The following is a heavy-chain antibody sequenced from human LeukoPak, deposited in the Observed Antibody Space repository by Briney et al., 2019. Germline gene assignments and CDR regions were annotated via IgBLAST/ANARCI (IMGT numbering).Heavy chain of an antibody. CDR3: ARHGRRGSMIVVVITA. Sequence: TSETLSLTCAVYGGSFSGYYWSWIRQPPGKGLEWIGEINHSGSTNYNPSLKSRVTISVDTSKNQFSLKLSSVTAADTAVYYCARHGRRGSMIVVVITAWGQGTLVTVSS. CDR2: INHSGST. CDR1: GGSFSGYY. J-gene: IGHJ5*02. V-gene: IGHV4-34*01. D-gene: IGHD3-22*01.